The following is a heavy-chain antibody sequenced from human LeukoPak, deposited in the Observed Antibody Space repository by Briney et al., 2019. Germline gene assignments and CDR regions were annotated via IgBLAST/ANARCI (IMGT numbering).Heavy chain of an antibody. V-gene: IGHV4-39*02. J-gene: IGHJ4*02. CDR3: AKRDDSGGNLVDL. CDR2: IYYSGST. CDR1: GGSIRSGSHY. Sequence: KASETLSLTCTVSGGSIRSGSHYWAWIRQPPGKGLEWIGSIYYSGSTYYNPSLENRVTISIDTSKYHFSLKLSSLSAADTSVYYCAKRDDSGGNLVDLWGQGTLVTVS. D-gene: IGHD3-22*01.